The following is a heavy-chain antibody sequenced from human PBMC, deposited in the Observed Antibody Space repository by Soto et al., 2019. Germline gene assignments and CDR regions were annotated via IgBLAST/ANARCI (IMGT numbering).Heavy chain of an antibody. CDR3: ARGGTITTYGGLFYN. J-gene: IGHJ4*02. V-gene: IGHV3-74*01. CDR2: LNPNGTFT. Sequence: EVQLVESGGGLVQPGGSLRLSCAGSGFTFSGYWMHWVRQAPGKGPVWVSRLNPNGTFTTNADSVKGRFTISRDNAKNTVYLQMNRRRADDTAVYYCARGGTITTYGGLFYNWGPGTLVTVSS. D-gene: IGHD3-3*01. CDR1: GFTFSGYW.